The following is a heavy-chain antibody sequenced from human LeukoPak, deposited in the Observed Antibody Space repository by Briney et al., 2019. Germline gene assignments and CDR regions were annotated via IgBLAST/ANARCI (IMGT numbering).Heavy chain of an antibody. D-gene: IGHD2-15*01. Sequence: GASVKVSCKASGYTFTSYGISWVRQASGQGLEWMGWMNPNRGNTGYAQKFQGRVTITRNTSISTAYMELSSLRSEDTAVYYCARGRGSVVGFGYWGQGTLVTVSS. V-gene: IGHV1-8*03. J-gene: IGHJ4*02. CDR2: MNPNRGNT. CDR3: ARGRGSVVGFGY. CDR1: GYTFTSYG.